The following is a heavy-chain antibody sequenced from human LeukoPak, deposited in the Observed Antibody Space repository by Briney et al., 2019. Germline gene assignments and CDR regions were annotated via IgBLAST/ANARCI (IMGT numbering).Heavy chain of an antibody. CDR1: GFTFSTYA. Sequence: GGSLRLSCAASGFTFSTYAMSWVRQAPGKGLEWVSSISVSGGTTYNADSVKGRFIISRDNSRNTLYLQMDSLRVEDTAVYYCSKDQSTLAGRDQQFDPWGQGTLVTVSS. V-gene: IGHV3-23*01. J-gene: IGHJ5*02. D-gene: IGHD6-19*01. CDR2: ISVSGGTT. CDR3: SKDQSTLAGRDQQFDP.